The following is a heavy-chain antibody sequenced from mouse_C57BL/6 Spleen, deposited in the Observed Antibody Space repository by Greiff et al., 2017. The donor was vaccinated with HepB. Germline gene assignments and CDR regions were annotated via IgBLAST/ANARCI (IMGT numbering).Heavy chain of an antibody. CDR3: AKGYDYDAMDY. CDR1: GYTFTSYW. Sequence: VQLQQPGAELVMPGASVKLSCKASGYTFTSYWMHWVKQRPGQGLEWIGEIDPSDSYTNYNQKFKGKSTLTVDKSSSTAYMQLSSLTSEDSAVYYCAKGYDYDAMDYWGQGTSVTVSS. CDR2: IDPSDSYT. D-gene: IGHD3-1*01. V-gene: IGHV1-69*01. J-gene: IGHJ4*01.